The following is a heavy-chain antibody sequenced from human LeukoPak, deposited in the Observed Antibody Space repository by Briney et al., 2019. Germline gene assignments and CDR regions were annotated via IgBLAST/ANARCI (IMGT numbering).Heavy chain of an antibody. V-gene: IGHV4-59*01. D-gene: IGHD3-9*01. Sequence: SETLSLTCTVSGGSISSYYWSWIRQPPGKGLEWIGYIYYSGSTNYNPSLKSRVTMSVDTSKNQFSLKLSSVTAADTAVYYCARGVRYYDILTGYSPNYYFDYWGQGTLVTVSS. CDR3: ARGVRYYDILTGYSPNYYFDY. CDR1: GGSISSYY. J-gene: IGHJ4*02. CDR2: IYYSGST.